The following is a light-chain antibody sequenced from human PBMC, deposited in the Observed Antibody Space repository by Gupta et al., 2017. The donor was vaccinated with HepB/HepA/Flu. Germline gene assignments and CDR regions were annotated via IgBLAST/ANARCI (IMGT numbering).Light chain of an antibody. V-gene: IGKV3-11*01. CDR2: DAS. J-gene: IGKJ1*01. CDR3: QKHNSARIT. Sequence: LTQSPAPLSLSPGERATLSCRASQSVSNYLAWYQHKPGQAPRLLIYDASTRATGIPARFSGSGSGTDFTLTISSLQPEDFAVYYCQKHNSARITFGQGTKVEIK. CDR1: QSVSNY.